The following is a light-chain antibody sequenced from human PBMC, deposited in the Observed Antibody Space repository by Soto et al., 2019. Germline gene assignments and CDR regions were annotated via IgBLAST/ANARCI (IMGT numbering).Light chain of an antibody. Sequence: QSALTQPPSASGSPGQSVTISCTGTSSDVGGYKYVSWYQQYPGKAPKLMIYAVSERPSGVPDRFSGSKSGNTASLTISGLQAEDEADYYCSSYTSSSTLDWVFGGGTKVTVL. CDR3: SSYTSSSTLDWV. J-gene: IGLJ3*02. V-gene: IGLV2-8*01. CDR1: SSDVGGYKY. CDR2: AVS.